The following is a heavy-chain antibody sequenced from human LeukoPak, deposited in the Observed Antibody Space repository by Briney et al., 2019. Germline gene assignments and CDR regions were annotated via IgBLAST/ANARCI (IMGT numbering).Heavy chain of an antibody. D-gene: IGHD6-19*01. CDR1: GGSISSYY. J-gene: IGHJ4*02. CDR2: IYYSGST. CDR3: ASGSGWSQFDY. Sequence: SETLSLTCTVAGGSISSYYWSWIRQPPGEGLEWIGYIYYSGSTNYNPSLKSRVTISVDTSKNQFSLKLSSVTAAHTAVYYCASGSGWSQFDYWGQGTLVTVSS. V-gene: IGHV4-59*01.